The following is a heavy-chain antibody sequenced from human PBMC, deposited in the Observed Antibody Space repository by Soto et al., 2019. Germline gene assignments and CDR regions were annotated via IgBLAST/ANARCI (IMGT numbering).Heavy chain of an antibody. CDR2: IYYSGST. Sequence: SETLSLTCTVSGGSVSSGSYYWSWIRQPPGKGLEWIGYIYYSGSTNYNPSLKSRVTISVDTSKNQFSLKLSSVTAADTAVYYCARDCGTPYYDFWSGYYTNGYFDYWGQGTLVTVSS. CDR1: GGSVSSGSYY. V-gene: IGHV4-61*01. D-gene: IGHD3-3*01. CDR3: ARDCGTPYYDFWSGYYTNGYFDY. J-gene: IGHJ4*02.